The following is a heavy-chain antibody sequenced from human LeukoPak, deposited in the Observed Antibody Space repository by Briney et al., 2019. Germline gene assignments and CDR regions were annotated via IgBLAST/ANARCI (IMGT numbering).Heavy chain of an antibody. Sequence: SETLSLTCTVSGGSISSYYWSWIRQPAGKGLEWIGRIYTSGSTNFNPSLKSRVTMSVDTSKNQFSLKLSSVTAADTAVYYCARDQIVVVPETYYYYMDVWAKGPRSPSP. D-gene: IGHD2-2*01. CDR2: IYTSGST. CDR3: ARDQIVVVPETYYYYMDV. V-gene: IGHV4-4*07. J-gene: IGHJ6*03. CDR1: GGSISSYY.